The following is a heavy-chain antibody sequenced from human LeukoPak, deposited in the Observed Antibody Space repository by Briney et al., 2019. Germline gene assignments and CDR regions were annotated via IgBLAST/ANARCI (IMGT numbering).Heavy chain of an antibody. CDR2: IYTSGST. CDR3: ARSPLSSGYYPFDS. J-gene: IGHJ4*02. V-gene: IGHV4-4*07. CDR1: GGSIINYY. Sequence: PSETLSLTCTVSGGSIINYYWTWIRQPAGKGLEWIGLIYTSGSTTYNPSLKSRVTMSVDTSKNQFSLKLSSVTAADTAVYYCARSPLSSGYYPFDSWGQGTLVTVSS. D-gene: IGHD3-22*01.